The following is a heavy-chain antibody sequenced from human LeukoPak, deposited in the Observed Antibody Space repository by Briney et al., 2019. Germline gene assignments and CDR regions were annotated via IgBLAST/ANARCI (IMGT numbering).Heavy chain of an antibody. Sequence: PGGSLRLSCGASGFTFSSYWMHWVRQAPGKGLVWVSRINSDGSSTSYADSVKGRFTISSDNAKNTLDLQMNSLRAEDTAVYYCARDYYDSSFGYWGQGTLVTVSS. D-gene: IGHD3-10*01. CDR3: ARDYYDSSFGY. CDR2: INSDGSST. V-gene: IGHV3-74*01. CDR1: GFTFSSYW. J-gene: IGHJ4*02.